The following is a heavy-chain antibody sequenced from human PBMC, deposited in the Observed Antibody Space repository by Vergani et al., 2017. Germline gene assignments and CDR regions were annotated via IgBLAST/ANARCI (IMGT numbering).Heavy chain of an antibody. Sequence: EVQLLESGGGLVQPGGSLRLSCAASGFTFSSYEMNWVRQAPGKGLEWVSYISSSGSTIYYADSVKGRFTISRDNAKNSLYLQMNSLRAEDTAVYYCARQGYCSSTSCVPGELYAFDIWGQGTMVTVSS. CDR1: GFTFSSYE. V-gene: IGHV3-48*03. CDR3: ARQGYCSSTSCVPGELYAFDI. D-gene: IGHD2-2*01. CDR2: ISSSGSTI. J-gene: IGHJ3*02.